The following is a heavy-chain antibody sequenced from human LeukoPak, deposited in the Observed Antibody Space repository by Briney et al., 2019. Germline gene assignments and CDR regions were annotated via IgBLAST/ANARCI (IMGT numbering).Heavy chain of an antibody. V-gene: IGHV3-33*03. CDR1: GFTFSNYG. D-gene: IGHD5-18*01. J-gene: IGHJ6*03. CDR2: IWDGETKK. CDR3: AKGELDTAMVTFSYYYIDV. Sequence: GGSLRLSCAASGFTFSNYGMHWVRQAPGKGLEWVAVIWDGETKKYYADSVKGRFTISRDNSNNTLYLQMNSLRTEDTALYYCAKGELDTAMVTFSYYYIDVWGNGTTVTVSS.